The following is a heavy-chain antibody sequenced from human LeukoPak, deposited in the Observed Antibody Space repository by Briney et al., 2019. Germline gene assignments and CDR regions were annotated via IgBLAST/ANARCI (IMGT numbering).Heavy chain of an antibody. CDR2: IYPGDSDT. V-gene: IGHV5-51*01. Sequence: GESLKISCKGSGYSFSSYWVGWVRQMPGKGLEWMGIIYPGDSDTRYSPSFQGQVTISADKSISTAYLQWSSLKASDTAMYYCARNVVPAAQGWFDPWGQGTLVTVSS. J-gene: IGHJ5*02. CDR1: GYSFSSYW. CDR3: ARNVVPAAQGWFDP. D-gene: IGHD2-2*01.